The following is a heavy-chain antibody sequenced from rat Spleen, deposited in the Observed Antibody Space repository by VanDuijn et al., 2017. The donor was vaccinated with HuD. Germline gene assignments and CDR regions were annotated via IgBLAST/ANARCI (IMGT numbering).Heavy chain of an antibody. CDR2: ISYGGGGT. CDR3: ARRDRYYGSHFDY. CDR1: GFTFSDYG. Sequence: EVQLVESGGGLVQPGRSLKLSCAASGFTFSDYGMAWVRQAPTKGLEWVATISYGGGGTYYPDSVKGRFTISRDNAKSTLYLQMDSLRSEDTASYYCARRDRYYGSHFDYWGPGTMVTVSS. D-gene: IGHD1-6*01. V-gene: IGHV5-29*01. J-gene: IGHJ1*01.